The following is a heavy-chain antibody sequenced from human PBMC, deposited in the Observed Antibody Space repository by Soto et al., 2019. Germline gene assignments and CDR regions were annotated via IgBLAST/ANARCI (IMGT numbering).Heavy chain of an antibody. J-gene: IGHJ5*02. Sequence: SVKVSCKASGGTFSSYAISWVRKAPGQGLEWMGGIIPILGTANYAQKFQGRVTITADKSTSTADMELSSLRSEDTAVYYCARGSFVRYDSSGYYDWFDPWGQGTLVTVSS. CDR3: ARGSFVRYDSSGYYDWFDP. D-gene: IGHD3-22*01. V-gene: IGHV1-69*06. CDR2: IIPILGTA. CDR1: GGTFSSYA.